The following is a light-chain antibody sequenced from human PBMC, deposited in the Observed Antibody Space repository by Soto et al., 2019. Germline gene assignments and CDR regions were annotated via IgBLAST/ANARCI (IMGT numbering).Light chain of an antibody. J-gene: IGKJ4*01. CDR3: QQYDNYPLT. V-gene: IGKV1-5*01. CDR2: DAS. Sequence: DIQMTQSPSTLSASVGDRVTITCRASQSVRSWLAWYQQKPGRAPKFLIYDASSLESGVPSRFSGSGSGTEFTLTISNLQPDGFATYYCQQYDNYPLTFGGGTKVEI. CDR1: QSVRSW.